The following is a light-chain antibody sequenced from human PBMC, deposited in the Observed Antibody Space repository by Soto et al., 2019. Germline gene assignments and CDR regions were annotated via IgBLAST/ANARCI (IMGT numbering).Light chain of an antibody. CDR3: SSYAGSTNYV. CDR2: EVN. CDR1: SNDVGGYNY. V-gene: IGLV2-8*01. Sequence: QSALTQPPSASGSPGQSVTISCTGSSNDVGGYNYVSWYQQHPGKAPKLMIYEVNKRPSGVPDRFSGSKSGNTASLTVSGLLADDEGYYYCSSYAGSTNYVFVTGSKGPVL. J-gene: IGLJ1*01.